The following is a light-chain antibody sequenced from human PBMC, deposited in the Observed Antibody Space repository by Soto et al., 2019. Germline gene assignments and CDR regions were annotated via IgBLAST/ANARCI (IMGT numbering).Light chain of an antibody. CDR3: SSYTASSTYV. CDR1: SSDVGGYNY. V-gene: IGLV2-14*03. CDR2: DVS. J-gene: IGLJ1*01. Sequence: QSVLTQPSSLSVSPGQSITISCTGTSSDVGGYNYVSWYQHHPGEAPKLMIFDVSNRPSGVSNRFSGSKSGNTASLTISGLQAEDEADYYCSSYTASSTYVFGTGTKVTVL.